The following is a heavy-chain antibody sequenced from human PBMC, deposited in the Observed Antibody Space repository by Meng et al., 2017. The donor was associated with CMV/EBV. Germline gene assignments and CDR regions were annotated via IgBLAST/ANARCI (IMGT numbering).Heavy chain of an antibody. CDR3: AKDYYDSSGLFDY. CDR1: GFTFISYG. J-gene: IGHJ4*02. Sequence: LSLTCAASGFTFISYGMHWVRQAPGKGLEWVAFIRYDGSNKYYADSVKGRFTISRYNSKNTLYLQMNSLRAEDTAVYYCAKDYYDSSGLFDYWGQGTLVTV. V-gene: IGHV3-30*02. D-gene: IGHD3-22*01. CDR2: IRYDGSNK.